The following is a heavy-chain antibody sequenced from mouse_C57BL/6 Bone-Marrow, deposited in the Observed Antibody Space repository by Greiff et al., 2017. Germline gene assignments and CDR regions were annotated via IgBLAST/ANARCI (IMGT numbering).Heavy chain of an antibody. D-gene: IGHD1-1*01. CDR2: INPGSGGT. CDR1: GYAFTNYL. CDR3: ARDYYGSRPWYFDV. V-gene: IGHV1-54*01. Sequence: QVQLQQSGAELVRPGTSVKVSCKASGYAFTNYLIEWVKQRPGQGLEWIGVINPGSGGTNYNEKFKGKATLTADKSSSTAYMQLSSLTSEDSAVYFCARDYYGSRPWYFDVWGTGTTVTVSS. J-gene: IGHJ1*03.